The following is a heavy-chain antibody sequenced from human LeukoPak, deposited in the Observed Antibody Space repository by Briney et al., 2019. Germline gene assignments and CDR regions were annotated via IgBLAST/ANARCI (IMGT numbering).Heavy chain of an antibody. CDR2: ISAYNGNT. CDR3: ATSRSGWYYFDY. V-gene: IGHV1-18*04. Sequence: GASVKVSCKASGYTFTSYGISWVRQAPGQELEWMGWISAYNGNTNYAQKLQGRVTMTTDTSTSTAYMELRSLRSDDTAVYYCATSRSGWYYFDYWGQGTLVTVSS. D-gene: IGHD6-19*01. J-gene: IGHJ4*02. CDR1: GYTFTSYG.